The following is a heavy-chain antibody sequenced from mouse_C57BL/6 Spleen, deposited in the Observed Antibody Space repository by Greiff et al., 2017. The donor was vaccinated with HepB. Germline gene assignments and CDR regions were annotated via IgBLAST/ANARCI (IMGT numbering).Heavy chain of an antibody. CDR1: GYTFTDYE. D-gene: IGHD1-1*01. Sequence: QVQLKESGAELVRPGASVTLSCKASGYTFTDYEMHWVKQTPVHGLEWIGAIDPETGGTAYNQKFKGKAILTADKSSSTAYMELRSLTSEDSAVYYCTRRIYGSSPWGQGTSVTVSS. CDR3: TRRIYGSSP. V-gene: IGHV1-15*01. CDR2: IDPETGGT. J-gene: IGHJ4*01.